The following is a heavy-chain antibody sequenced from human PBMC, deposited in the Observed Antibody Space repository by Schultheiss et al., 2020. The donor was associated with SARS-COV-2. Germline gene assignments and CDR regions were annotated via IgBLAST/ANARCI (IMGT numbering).Heavy chain of an antibody. V-gene: IGHV4-61*08. D-gene: IGHD6-6*01. CDR2: IYYSGST. J-gene: IGHJ4*02. Sequence: SGPTLVKPTQTLTLTCTLSGFSLTTSGMCVSWIRQPPGKGLEWIGYIYYSGSTNYNPSLKSRVTISVDTSKNQFSLKLSSVTAADTAVYYCARDRGAARSFDYWGQGTLVTVSS. CDR1: GFSLTTSGMC. CDR3: ARDRGAARSFDY.